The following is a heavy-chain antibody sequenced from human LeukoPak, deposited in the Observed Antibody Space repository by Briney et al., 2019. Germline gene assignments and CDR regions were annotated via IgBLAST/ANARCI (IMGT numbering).Heavy chain of an antibody. CDR2: IKSDGSVT. CDR3: ARDHDAVGTTIDH. V-gene: IGHV3-74*01. Sequence: GGSLRLSCAASGFTFSSYWMHWVRQAPGEGLVWVSRIKSDGSVTWYADSGKGRFTISRGNAKNMLYLKMNSLRDEDTAVYFCARDHDAVGTTIDHWGQGTLVTVSS. CDR1: GFTFSSYW. D-gene: IGHD1-14*01. J-gene: IGHJ4*02.